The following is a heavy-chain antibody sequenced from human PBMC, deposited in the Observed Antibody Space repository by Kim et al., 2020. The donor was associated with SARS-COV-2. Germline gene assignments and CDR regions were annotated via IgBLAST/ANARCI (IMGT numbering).Heavy chain of an antibody. J-gene: IGHJ3*02. D-gene: IGHD3-22*01. CDR2: ISYDGSNK. Sequence: GGSLRLSCAASGFTFSSYGMHWVRQAPGKGLEWVAVISYDGSNKYYADSVKGRFTISRDNSKNTLYLQMNSLRAEDTAVYYCARCNTFIPYYYDSSGYLEAVDIWGQGTMVTVSS. CDR3: ARCNTFIPYYYDSSGYLEAVDI. V-gene: IGHV3-33*05. CDR1: GFTFSSYG.